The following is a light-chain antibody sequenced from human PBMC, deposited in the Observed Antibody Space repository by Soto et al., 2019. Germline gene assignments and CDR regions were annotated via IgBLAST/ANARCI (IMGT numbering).Light chain of an antibody. CDR1: QSISSW. CDR2: KAS. V-gene: IGKV1-5*03. Sequence: DIQMTQYPFPLSASVGDRVTITFRASQSISSWLAWYQQKPGKAPKLLIYKASSLESGVPSRFSGSGSGTEFTLTISSLQPDDFATYYCQQYNSYSWTFGQGAKVDI. J-gene: IGKJ1*01. CDR3: QQYNSYSWT.